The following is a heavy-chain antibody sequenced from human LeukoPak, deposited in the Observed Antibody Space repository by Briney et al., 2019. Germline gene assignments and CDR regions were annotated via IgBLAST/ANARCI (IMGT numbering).Heavy chain of an antibody. D-gene: IGHD6-19*01. Sequence: ASVKVSCKASGGTFSSYAISWVRQAPGQGLEWMGWINPNGGGTNYAQKFQGRVTMTRDTSISTAYMELSRLRSDDTAVYYCARVPIAVADPDVFDYWGQGTLVTVSS. CDR1: GGTFSSYA. J-gene: IGHJ4*02. V-gene: IGHV1-2*02. CDR3: ARVPIAVADPDVFDY. CDR2: INPNGGGT.